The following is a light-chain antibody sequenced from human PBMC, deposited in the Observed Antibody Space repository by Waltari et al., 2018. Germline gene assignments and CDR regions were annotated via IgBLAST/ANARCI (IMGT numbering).Light chain of an antibody. J-gene: IGLJ2*01. CDR1: SSDIRAFNF. CDR3: SSFSSSTAGI. CDR2: DVS. Sequence: QSGLPQPAAVSGSPGQAVTLSCAATSSDIRAFNFISWYQQRPGKAPELLVYDVSHRPSGVSTRFSGSKSDNTAALTISGLQAEDEAVYYCSSFSSSTAGIFGGGTKVTVL. V-gene: IGLV2-14*01.